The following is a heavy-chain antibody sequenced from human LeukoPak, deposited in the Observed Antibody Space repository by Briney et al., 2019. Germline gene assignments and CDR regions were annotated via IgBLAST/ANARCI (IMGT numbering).Heavy chain of an antibody. D-gene: IGHD3-3*01. V-gene: IGHV3-33*06. CDR2: IWYDGSNK. J-gene: IGHJ4*02. CDR1: GFTFSSYG. CDR3: AKDSFITIFGVGSDY. Sequence: GGSLRLSCAASGFTFSSYGMHWVRQAPGKGLEWVAVIWYDGSNKYYADSVKGRFTISRDNSKNTLYLQMDSLRAEDTAVYYCAKDSFITIFGVGSDYWGQGTLVTVSS.